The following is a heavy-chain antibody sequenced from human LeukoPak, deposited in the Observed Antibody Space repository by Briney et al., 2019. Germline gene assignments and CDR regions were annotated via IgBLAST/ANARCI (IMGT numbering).Heavy chain of an antibody. J-gene: IGHJ4*02. CDR3: AKDSGSYPDYFDY. CDR2: IYSNNIT. V-gene: IGHV3-53*01. CDR1: GFTVSGSY. Sequence: PGGSLRLSCAASGFTVSGSYMSWVRQAPGKGLEWLSVIYSNNITYYADSVKGRFTISRDNSKNTLYLQMNSLRAEDTAVYYCAKDSGSYPDYFDYWGQGTLVTVSS. D-gene: IGHD1-26*01.